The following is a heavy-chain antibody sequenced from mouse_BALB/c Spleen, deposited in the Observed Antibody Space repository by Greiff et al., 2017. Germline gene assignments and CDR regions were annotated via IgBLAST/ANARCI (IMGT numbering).Heavy chain of an antibody. CDR1: GFSLTSYG. Sequence: VKLVESGPGLVAPSQSLSITCTVSGFSLTSYGVHWVRQPPGKGLEWLGVIWAGGSTNYNSALMSRLSISKDNSKSQVFLKMNSLQTDDTAMYYFAREGRLGRVYFDYWGQGTTLTVSS. D-gene: IGHD4-1*01. V-gene: IGHV2-9*02. CDR3: AREGRLGRVYFDY. J-gene: IGHJ2*01. CDR2: IWAGGST.